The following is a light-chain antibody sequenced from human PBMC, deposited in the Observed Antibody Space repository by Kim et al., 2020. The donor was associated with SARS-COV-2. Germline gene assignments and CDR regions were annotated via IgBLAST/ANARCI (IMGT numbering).Light chain of an antibody. V-gene: IGKV3-20*01. CDR3: QQYGNSPPLT. J-gene: IGKJ4*01. CDR2: GAS. Sequence: PGERATLSCRASQSVNSACLAWYQQQPGQTPRLLIYGASNRATGIPERFIGSGSGTDFTLTISRLEPEDFAVYFCQQYGNSPPLTFGGGTKVDI. CDR1: QSVNSAC.